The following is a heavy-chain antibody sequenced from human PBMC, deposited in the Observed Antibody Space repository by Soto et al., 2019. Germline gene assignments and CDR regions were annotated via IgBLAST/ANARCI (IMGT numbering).Heavy chain of an antibody. V-gene: IGHV4-34*01. CDR3: ARGVSSSHRNYYYYMDV. J-gene: IGHJ6*03. CDR2: INHSGST. D-gene: IGHD6-13*01. CDR1: GGSFSGNY. Sequence: QVQLQQWGAGLLKPSETLSLTCAVYGGSFSGNYWNWIRQPPGKGLEWIGEINHSGSTNYNPSLNSRVTISVDTSKHQVSLKLSSVAAADTAVYYCARGVSSSHRNYYYYMDVWGKGTRVTVSS.